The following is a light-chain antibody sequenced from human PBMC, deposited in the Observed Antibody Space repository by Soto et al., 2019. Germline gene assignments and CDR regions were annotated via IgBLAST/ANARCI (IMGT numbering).Light chain of an antibody. V-gene: IGLV2-14*01. Sequence: QSAPTQPASLSGSPGQSITISCTGTSIDIGFSNYVSWYQQHPGKAPKLMIFDVSDRPSGVSSRFSGSKSGNTASLTISGLQAEDEADYYCSSYTSSDTDVFGTGTKVTVL. CDR2: DVS. J-gene: IGLJ1*01. CDR1: SIDIGFSNY. CDR3: SSYTSSDTDV.